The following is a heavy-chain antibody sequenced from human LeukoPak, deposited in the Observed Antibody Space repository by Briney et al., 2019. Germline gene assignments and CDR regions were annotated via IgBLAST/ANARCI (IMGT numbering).Heavy chain of an antibody. CDR3: ARVRPDQIYYYYYYMDV. Sequence: TTSETLSLTCAVYGGSFSGDFWSWIRQAPGKGLEGIGEINHGGSTTYNPSLQRRVTMSVDTSTNQISLKMTSVTAADTAVYYCARVRPDQIYYYYYYMDVWGKGTTVTVSS. CDR2: INHGGST. J-gene: IGHJ6*03. D-gene: IGHD3-10*01. V-gene: IGHV4-34*01. CDR1: GGSFSGDF.